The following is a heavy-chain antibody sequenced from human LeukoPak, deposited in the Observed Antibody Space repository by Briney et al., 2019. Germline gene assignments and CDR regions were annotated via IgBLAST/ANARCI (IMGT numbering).Heavy chain of an antibody. J-gene: IGHJ6*03. CDR3: ARQHDSYYYYYIDV. CDR2: LYHSDSA. V-gene: IGHV4-38-2*01. CDR1: GYSISNGYY. Sequence: SETLSLTCAVSGYSISNGYYWVWIRQPPGRGLEWNGSLYHSDSAYYNTSLRSRVSMSVDTSKNQFSLTLSFVTAADTAVYYCARQHDSYYYYYIDVWGSGTTVTVSS.